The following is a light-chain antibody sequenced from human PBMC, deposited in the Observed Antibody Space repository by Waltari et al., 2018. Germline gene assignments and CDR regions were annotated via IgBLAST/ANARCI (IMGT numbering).Light chain of an antibody. J-gene: IGKJ4*01. CDR3: QQYYSTPLT. CDR2: WAS. Sequence: SSQSVLHSSDNKNYLAWYQQKPGQPPKLLIYWASTRESGVPDRFSGSGSGTDFTLTISSLQAEDVAVYYCQQYYSTPLTFGGGTKVEIK. CDR1: QSVLHSSDNKNY. V-gene: IGKV4-1*01.